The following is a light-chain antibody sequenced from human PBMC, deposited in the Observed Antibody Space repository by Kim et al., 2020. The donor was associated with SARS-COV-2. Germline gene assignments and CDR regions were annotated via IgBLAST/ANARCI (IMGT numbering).Light chain of an antibody. CDR2: GAS. CDR1: QSVSSK. Sequence: EIVMTQSPATLSGSPGERATLSCRASQSVSSKLAWYQQKPGQAPRLLIYGASTRATGFPARFSGSGSGTEFTLTISSLQSEDFAVYYCQQYNSWPTFGQGTKVDIK. J-gene: IGKJ1*01. V-gene: IGKV3-15*01. CDR3: QQYNSWPT.